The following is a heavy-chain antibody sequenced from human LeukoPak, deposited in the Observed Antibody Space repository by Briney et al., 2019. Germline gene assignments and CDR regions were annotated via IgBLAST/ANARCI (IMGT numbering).Heavy chain of an antibody. D-gene: IGHD6-13*01. CDR2: IAYHGNTE. CDR3: ARDQDSSSWYYRYYYYGMDV. J-gene: IGHJ6*02. V-gene: IGHV3-30*03. CDR1: GFTISSHG. Sequence: GGSLRLSCAVSGFTISSHGMHWVRQAPGKGPEWVAMIAYHGNTEYYGDSVKGRFTISRDNSKNTLYLQMNSLRAEDTAVYYCARDQDSSSWYYRYYYYGMDVWGQGTTVTVSS.